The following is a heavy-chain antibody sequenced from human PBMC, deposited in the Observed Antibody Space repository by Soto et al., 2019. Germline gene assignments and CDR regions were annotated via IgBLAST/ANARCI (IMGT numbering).Heavy chain of an antibody. CDR2: IWYDGSAK. CDR1: GFSFDIYG. CDR3: ARAGADYGDNGMSDY. Sequence: QVQLVESGGGVVQSGRSLRLSCIASGFSFDIYGMHWVRRAPGKGLEWVAAIWYDGSAKFYAASVKGRFTISRDNSKSTLYLQMNSLRAEDTALYYCARAGADYGDNGMSDYWGQGTLVTVSS. V-gene: IGHV3-33*01. J-gene: IGHJ4*02. D-gene: IGHD4-17*01.